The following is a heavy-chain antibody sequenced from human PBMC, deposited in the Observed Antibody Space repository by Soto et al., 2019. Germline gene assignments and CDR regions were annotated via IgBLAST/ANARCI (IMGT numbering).Heavy chain of an antibody. CDR2: IYYDGNT. CDR1: GGSIISGGYY. Sequence: SETLSLTCTVSGGSIISGGYYWSWIRKHPGKGLESIGYIYYDGNTYYNPSLKSRVTISLDTSKNQFSLRLNSVTAADTAVYYCARSSIVPRLLMYPFDYWGQGTLVTSPQ. V-gene: IGHV4-39*01. CDR3: ARSSIVPRLLMYPFDY. J-gene: IGHJ4*02. D-gene: IGHD2-8*01.